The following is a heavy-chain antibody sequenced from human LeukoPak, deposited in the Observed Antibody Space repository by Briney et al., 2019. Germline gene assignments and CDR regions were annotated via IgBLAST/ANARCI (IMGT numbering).Heavy chain of an antibody. D-gene: IGHD5-18*01. CDR1: GFTFSSYS. V-gene: IGHV3-21*01. Sequence: GGSLRLSCAASGFTFSSYSMNWVRQAPGKGLEWVSSISSSSSYIYYADSVKGRFTISRDNAKNSLYLQMNSLRAEDTAVYYCAREVSGYSYGSDYYYYMDVWGKGATVTDSS. J-gene: IGHJ6*03. CDR3: AREVSGYSYGSDYYYYMDV. CDR2: ISSSSSYI.